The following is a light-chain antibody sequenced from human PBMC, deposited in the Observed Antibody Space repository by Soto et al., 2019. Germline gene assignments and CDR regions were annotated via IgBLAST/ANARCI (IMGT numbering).Light chain of an antibody. CDR3: QQSYNLKFT. CDR2: KAS. CDR1: QSISSW. V-gene: IGKV1-5*03. J-gene: IGKJ3*01. Sequence: DVDVTQTQPTLFAPAGGIVNITSRASQSISSWLAWYQQKPGKAPKLLIYKASSLESGVPSRFSGSESGTDFTLTISSLQPEDFATYYCQQSYNLKFTFGARSKVDI.